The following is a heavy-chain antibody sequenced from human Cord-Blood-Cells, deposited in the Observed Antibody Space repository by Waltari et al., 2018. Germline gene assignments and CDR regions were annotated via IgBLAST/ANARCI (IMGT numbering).Heavy chain of an antibody. CDR3: AGSLEIVGATAVDS. CDR2: IIPIVGTA. J-gene: IGHJ3*02. Sequence: QVQLVQSGAEVKKPGSSVKVSCKASGVTFSSYAISWVRQAPGQGLEWMGGIIPIVGTANYAQKFQDRVTITAGKSTSTAYMGLSSLRSEDTAVYYCAGSLEIVGATAVDSWGQGTMVTVSS. V-gene: IGHV1-69*06. D-gene: IGHD1-26*01. CDR1: GVTFSSYA.